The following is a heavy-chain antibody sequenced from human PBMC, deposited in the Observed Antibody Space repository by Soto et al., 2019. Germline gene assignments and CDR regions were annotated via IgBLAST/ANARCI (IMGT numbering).Heavy chain of an antibody. CDR3: AKAPRGTYSSSWYDY. Sequence: QVQLVESGGGVVQPGRSLRLSCAASGFTFSSYGMHWVRQAPGKGLEWVAVISYDGSNKYYADSVKGRFTISRDNSKNTLYLQMNSLRAEDTAVYYCAKAPRGTYSSSWYDYWGQGTLVTVSS. V-gene: IGHV3-30*18. CDR1: GFTFSSYG. CDR2: ISYDGSNK. J-gene: IGHJ4*02. D-gene: IGHD6-13*01.